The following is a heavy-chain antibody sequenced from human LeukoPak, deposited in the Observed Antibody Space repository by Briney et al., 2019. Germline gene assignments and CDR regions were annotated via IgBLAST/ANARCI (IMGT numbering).Heavy chain of an antibody. V-gene: IGHV1-8*03. CDR2: MNPNSGNT. CDR1: GYTFTSYD. J-gene: IGHJ5*02. CDR3: ARGRQQWLVRGSWFDP. Sequence: GASVKVSCKASGYTFTSYDINWVRQATGQGLEWMGWMNPNSGNTGYAQKFQGRVTITRNTSISTAHMELSSLRSEDTAVYYCARGRQQWLVRGSWFDPWGQGTLVTVSS. D-gene: IGHD6-19*01.